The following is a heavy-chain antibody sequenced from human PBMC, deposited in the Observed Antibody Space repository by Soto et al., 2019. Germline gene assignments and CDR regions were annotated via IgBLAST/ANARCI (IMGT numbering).Heavy chain of an antibody. CDR3: ARSFAVVTALDY. V-gene: IGHV1-3*05. CDR1: GYTFTSYA. Sequence: QVQLVQSGAEEKKPGASVKVSCKASGYTFTSYAMHWVRQAPGQRLEWMGWINAGNGNTKYSQKFQGRVTITRDTSASTAYMELSSLRSEDTAVYYGARSFAVVTALDYWGQGTLVNVSS. CDR2: INAGNGNT. J-gene: IGHJ4*02. D-gene: IGHD2-21*02.